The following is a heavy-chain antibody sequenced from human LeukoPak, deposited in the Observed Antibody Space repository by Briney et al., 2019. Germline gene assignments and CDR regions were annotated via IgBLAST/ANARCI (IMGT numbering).Heavy chain of an antibody. CDR3: ARVHRRFYDILTGTPYYFDY. J-gene: IGHJ4*02. V-gene: IGHV1-46*01. D-gene: IGHD3-9*01. Sequence: ASVKVSCKASRYTFTSYRMHWVRQGPGQGLQWMGIINPSDGSSTYAQNFQGRVTMTRDTSTNTVYMELSSLRSDDTAVYYCARVHRRFYDILTGTPYYFDYWGQGTLVTVSS. CDR2: INPSDGSS. CDR1: RYTFTSYR.